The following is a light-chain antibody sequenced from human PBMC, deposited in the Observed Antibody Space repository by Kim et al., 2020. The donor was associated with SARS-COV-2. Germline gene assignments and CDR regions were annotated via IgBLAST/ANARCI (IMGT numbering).Light chain of an antibody. Sequence: SVSPGERDTLSCRASQCFGLNLALYQQRPGQAPRLLIYGGSTRATGIPARFSGSGSGTELTLTISSLQSEDFAVYYCQQYKNWPHTFGQGTKLE. J-gene: IGKJ2*01. CDR1: QCFGLN. CDR3: QQYKNWPHT. V-gene: IGKV3-15*01. CDR2: GGS.